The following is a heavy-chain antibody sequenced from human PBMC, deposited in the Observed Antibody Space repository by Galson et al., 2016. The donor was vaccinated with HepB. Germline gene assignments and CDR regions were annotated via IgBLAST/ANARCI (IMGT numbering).Heavy chain of an antibody. Sequence: SLRLSCAASGFTLSNYVMGWVRQAPGKGLEWVSGISDSDGSTNYADSVKGRFTISRDNSKNTLYLQMNSLRAEDTAVYYCAKDGSSSLRFLDLGRRKNYGMEVWGQGTTVTVSS. CDR2: ISDSDGST. CDR3: AKDGSSSLRFLDLGRRKNYGMEV. D-gene: IGHD3-3*01. V-gene: IGHV3-23*01. CDR1: GFTLSNYV. J-gene: IGHJ6*02.